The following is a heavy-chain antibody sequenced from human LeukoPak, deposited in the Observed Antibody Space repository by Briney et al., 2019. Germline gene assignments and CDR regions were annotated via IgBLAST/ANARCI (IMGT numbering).Heavy chain of an antibody. CDR3: ARGKHKSGYDNVAFDI. J-gene: IGHJ3*02. V-gene: IGHV3-13*04. CDR1: GFTFSSYG. D-gene: IGHD3-3*01. CDR2: IGAAGDT. Sequence: GGSLRLSCAASGFTFSSYGMHWVRQGTGKGLEWVSAIGAAGDTYYPGSVRGRFTISRENAKNSLYLQMSSLRAGDTAVYYCARGKHKSGYDNVAFDIWGPGTMVTVSS.